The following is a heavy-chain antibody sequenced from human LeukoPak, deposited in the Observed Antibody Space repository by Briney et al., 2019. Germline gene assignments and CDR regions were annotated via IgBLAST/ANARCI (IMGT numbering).Heavy chain of an antibody. Sequence: SETLSLTCTVSGGSISSYYWSWIRQPPGKGLEWIGYIYYSGSTNYNPSLKSRVTMSVDTSKNQFSLKLSSVTAADTAVYYCANSLNYYYGMDVWGQGTTVTVSS. CDR1: GGSISSYY. CDR3: ANSLNYYYGMDV. CDR2: IYYSGST. V-gene: IGHV4-59*12. D-gene: IGHD6-13*01. J-gene: IGHJ6*02.